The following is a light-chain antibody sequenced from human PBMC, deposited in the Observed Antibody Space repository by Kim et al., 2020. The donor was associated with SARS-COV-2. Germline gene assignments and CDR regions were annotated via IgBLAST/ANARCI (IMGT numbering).Light chain of an antibody. J-gene: IGKJ4*01. CDR2: GAS. CDR3: QQYDTWPT. V-gene: IGKV3-15*01. CDR1: QSVNIH. Sequence: DMLMTQSPATLSVSPGERATLSCRASQSVNIHLAWYQQKPGQAPRLLIYGASTRATDIPTRFSGSGSGTEFTLTISSLQPEDFAVYFCQQYDTWPTFGGGTKVDIK.